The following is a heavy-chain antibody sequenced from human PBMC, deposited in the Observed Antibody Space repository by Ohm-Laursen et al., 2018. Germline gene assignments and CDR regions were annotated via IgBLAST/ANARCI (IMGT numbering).Heavy chain of an antibody. D-gene: IGHD6-19*01. CDR3: AKHEAVAATANGMDV. J-gene: IGHJ6*02. CDR2: IYPGDFDT. V-gene: IGHV5-51*01. CDR1: GYSFTKYW. Sequence: ESLRISCKASGYSFTKYWIGWVRQMPGKGLEWMGIIYPGDFDTRYSPSFQGQVTISADKSISTAYLQWTSLKASDTAMYYCAKHEAVAATANGMDVWGQGTTVTVSS.